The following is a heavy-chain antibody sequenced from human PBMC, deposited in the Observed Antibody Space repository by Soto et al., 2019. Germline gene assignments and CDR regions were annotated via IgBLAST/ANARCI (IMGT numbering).Heavy chain of an antibody. Sequence: LSLTCTVSGGSMRSTNYYWGWIRQPPGKGLEWIGNVFFNGITFYKPSLESRVSISVDTSKSQFSLRLNSVTAADTAVYYCVRQVGDYYFDQCRQLTLVTVCS. CDR2: VFFNGIT. CDR1: GGSMRSTNYY. V-gene: IGHV4-39*01. D-gene: IGHD4-17*01. CDR3: VRQVGDYYFDQ. J-gene: IGHJ4*02.